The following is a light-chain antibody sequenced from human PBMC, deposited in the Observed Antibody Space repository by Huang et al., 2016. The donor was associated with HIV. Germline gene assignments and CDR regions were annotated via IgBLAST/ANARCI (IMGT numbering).Light chain of an antibody. CDR1: QSVSSY. J-gene: IGKJ2*01. CDR2: DTS. Sequence: ELVLTQSPATLSLSPGQRATLSGRASQSVSSYLAWYQQKPGHAPRLIIYDTSKRATGVPARFSGSGSGTDFTLTINGLEPEDFAVYYCQQHSNWPLLGQGTKLEI. V-gene: IGKV3-11*01. CDR3: QQHSNWPL.